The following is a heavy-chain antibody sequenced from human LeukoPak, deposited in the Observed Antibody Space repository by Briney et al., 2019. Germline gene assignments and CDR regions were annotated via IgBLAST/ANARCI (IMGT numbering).Heavy chain of an antibody. CDR3: ARHNTGRSDY. Sequence: GGSLRLSCAASGFIFSSYGMHWVRQAPGKGLEWVAVIWYDGSKTYYADSVQGRFTVSRDNSKNTLYPQMSSLRDDDTAVYYCARHNTGRSDYWGQGALVTVSS. CDR1: GFIFSSYG. CDR2: IWYDGSKT. V-gene: IGHV3-33*01. D-gene: IGHD1-26*01. J-gene: IGHJ4*03.